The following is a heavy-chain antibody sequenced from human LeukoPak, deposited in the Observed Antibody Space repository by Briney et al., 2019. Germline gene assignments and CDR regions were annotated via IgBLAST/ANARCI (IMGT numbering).Heavy chain of an antibody. V-gene: IGHV3-64*01. Sequence: GGSLRLSCAASGFTFSSYAMHWVRQAPGKGLEYVSAISSNGGSTYYANSVKGRFTISRDNSKNTLYLQMGSLRAEDMAVYYCARDPRRGGPYFDYWGQGTLVTVSS. D-gene: IGHD2-15*01. CDR1: GFTFSSYA. CDR3: ARDPRRGGPYFDY. CDR2: ISSNGGST. J-gene: IGHJ4*02.